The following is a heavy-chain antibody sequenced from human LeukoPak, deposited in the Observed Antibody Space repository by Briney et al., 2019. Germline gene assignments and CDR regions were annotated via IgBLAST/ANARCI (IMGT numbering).Heavy chain of an antibody. CDR3: ARARVGATNNFDY. Sequence: PSQTLSLTCTVSGGSISSGDYYWSWIRQPPGKGLEWIGYIYYSGSTYYNPSLKSRVTISVDTSKNQFSLKLSSVTAADTAVYYCARARVGATNNFDYWGQGTLVTVSS. CDR1: GGSISSGDYY. D-gene: IGHD1-26*01. J-gene: IGHJ4*02. CDR2: IYYSGST. V-gene: IGHV4-30-4*08.